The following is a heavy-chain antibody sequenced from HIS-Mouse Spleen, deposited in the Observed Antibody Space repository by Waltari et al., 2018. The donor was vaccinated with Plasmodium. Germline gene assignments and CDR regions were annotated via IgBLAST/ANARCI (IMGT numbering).Heavy chain of an antibody. D-gene: IGHD1-7*01. Sequence: QLQLQESGPGLVKPSETLSLTCTVSGGSISSSSYYWGWIRQPPGNGLEWIGSIYYSGGTYYNPSLKSRVTISVDTSKNQFSLKRSSVTAADTAVYYCARDRITGTSYLDYWGQGTLVTVSS. V-gene: IGHV4-39*07. CDR1: GGSISSSSYY. CDR2: IYYSGGT. CDR3: ARDRITGTSYLDY. J-gene: IGHJ4*02.